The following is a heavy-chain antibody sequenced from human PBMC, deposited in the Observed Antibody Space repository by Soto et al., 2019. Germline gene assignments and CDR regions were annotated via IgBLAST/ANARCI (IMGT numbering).Heavy chain of an antibody. CDR3: ARVVPGAEAWFGP. CDR2: ISLYSDGT. Sequence: WASVKVSCKTSGYTFSNYGITWVRQAPGQPLEWLGWISLYSDGTNYAQKFLGRVSMTTDTSTTTAYMELRSLRSDDTAVYYCARVVPGAEAWFGPWGQGTLVTVSS. CDR1: GYTFSNYG. D-gene: IGHD2-2*01. V-gene: IGHV1-18*01. J-gene: IGHJ5*02.